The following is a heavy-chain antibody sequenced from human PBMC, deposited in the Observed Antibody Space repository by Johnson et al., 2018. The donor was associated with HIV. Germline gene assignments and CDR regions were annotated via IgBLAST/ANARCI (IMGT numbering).Heavy chain of an antibody. J-gene: IGHJ3*02. Sequence: VQLVESGGGLIQPGGSLRLSCAASGFTLSSNYMSWVRQAPGKGLEWVSVIYSGGSTYYADSVKGRFTISRDNSKNTLYLQMNSLRAEDTAVYYCARDYPYDRSPRGAFDIWGQGTMVTVSS. CDR2: IYSGGST. CDR1: GFTLSSNY. V-gene: IGHV3-66*03. D-gene: IGHD3-22*01. CDR3: ARDYPYDRSPRGAFDI.